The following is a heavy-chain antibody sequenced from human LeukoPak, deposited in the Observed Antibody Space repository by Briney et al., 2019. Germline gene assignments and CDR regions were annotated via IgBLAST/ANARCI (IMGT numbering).Heavy chain of an antibody. Sequence: ASVKVSCKASGYTFTSYGISWVRQAPGQGLEWMGWISAYNGNTNYAQKVQGRVTMTTDTSTSTAYMELRSLRSDDTAVYYCAGHPLGYCSGGSCYSGVYGMDVWGQGTTVTVSS. CDR2: ISAYNGNT. V-gene: IGHV1-18*01. D-gene: IGHD2-15*01. CDR3: AGHPLGYCSGGSCYSGVYGMDV. CDR1: GYTFTSYG. J-gene: IGHJ6*02.